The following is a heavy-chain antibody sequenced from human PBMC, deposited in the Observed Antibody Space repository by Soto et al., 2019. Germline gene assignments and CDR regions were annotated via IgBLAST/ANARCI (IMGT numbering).Heavy chain of an antibody. Sequence: PGEALKISCKGSGYSFTSYWIGWVRQMPGKGLEWMGIIYPGDSDTRYSPSFQGQVTISADKSISTAYLQWSSLKASDTAMYYCASKQWGRASYSNYADYYYGMDVWGQGTTVTVSS. CDR2: IYPGDSDT. J-gene: IGHJ6*02. CDR3: ASKQWGRASYSNYADYYYGMDV. D-gene: IGHD4-4*01. V-gene: IGHV5-51*01. CDR1: GYSFTSYW.